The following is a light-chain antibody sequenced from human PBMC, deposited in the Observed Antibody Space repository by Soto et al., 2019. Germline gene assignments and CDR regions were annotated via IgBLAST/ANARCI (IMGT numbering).Light chain of an antibody. Sequence: DIQMTQSPASLSVSVGDRVTITCRASQSINNYLNWYLQRPGQAPKLLIRSASTLQRGVPSRFSGSGSRTEFTLTIADRQPDDFGTYYFQQSLTRTITFGQGTRLDMK. J-gene: IGKJ5*01. V-gene: IGKV1-39*01. CDR1: QSINNY. CDR3: QQSLTRTIT. CDR2: SAS.